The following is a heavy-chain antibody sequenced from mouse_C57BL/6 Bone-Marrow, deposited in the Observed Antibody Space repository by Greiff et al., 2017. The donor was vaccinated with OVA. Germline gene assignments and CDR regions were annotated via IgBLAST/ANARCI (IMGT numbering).Heavy chain of an antibody. CDR1: GYTFTSYG. CDR2: IYPRSGNT. CDR3: ARRRSKTAQATDY. D-gene: IGHD3-2*02. Sequence: QVQLKESGAELARPGASVKLSCKASGYTFTSYGISWVKQRTGQGLEWIGEIYPRSGNTYYNEKFKGKATLTADKSSSTAYMELRSLTSEDSAVYFCARRRSKTAQATDYWGQGTTRTVSS. J-gene: IGHJ2*01. V-gene: IGHV1-81*01.